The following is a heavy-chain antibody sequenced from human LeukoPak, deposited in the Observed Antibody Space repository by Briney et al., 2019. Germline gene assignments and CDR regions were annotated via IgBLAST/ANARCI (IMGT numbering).Heavy chain of an antibody. V-gene: IGHV3-30-3*01. CDR3: ARVATNTQQWLVLGYFQH. CDR1: GFTFSSYA. D-gene: IGHD6-19*01. J-gene: IGHJ1*01. CDR2: ISYDGSNK. Sequence: GGSLRLSCAASGFTFSSYAMHWVRQAPGKGLEWVAVISYDGSNKYYADSVKGRFTISRDNSKNTLYLQMNSLRAEDTAVYYCARVATNTQQWLVLGYFQHWGQGTLVTVSS.